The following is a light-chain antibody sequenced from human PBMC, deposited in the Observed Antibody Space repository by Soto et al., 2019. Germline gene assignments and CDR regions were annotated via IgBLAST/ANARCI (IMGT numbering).Light chain of an antibody. V-gene: IGLV1-44*01. J-gene: IGLJ2*01. CDR1: NSNVGTNT. Sequence: QSVLTQPPSASVTPGQRVTISCSGSNSNVGTNTVNWYQQLPGTAPKLLIYNNNHRPSGVPDRFSGSKSGTSASLAISGLQSEDEADYYCVAWDDSLNGHVLIGGGTKLTVL. CDR3: VAWDDSLNGHVL. CDR2: NNN.